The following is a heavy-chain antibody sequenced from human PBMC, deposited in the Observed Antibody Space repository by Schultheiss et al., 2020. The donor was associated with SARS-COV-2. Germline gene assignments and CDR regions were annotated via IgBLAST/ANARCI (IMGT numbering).Heavy chain of an antibody. CDR3: ARGGPYYDFWSGYTGNDY. D-gene: IGHD3-3*01. CDR2: INHSGST. V-gene: IGHV4-34*01. J-gene: IGHJ4*02. CDR1: GGSISSYY. Sequence: SQTLSLTCTVSGGSISSYYWSWIRQPPGKGLEWIGEINHSGSTNYNPSLKSRVTISVDTSKNQFSLKLSSVTAADTAVYYCARGGPYYDFWSGYTGNDYWGQGTLVTVSS.